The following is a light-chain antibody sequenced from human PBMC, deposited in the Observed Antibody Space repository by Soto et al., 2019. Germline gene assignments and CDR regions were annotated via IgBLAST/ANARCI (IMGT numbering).Light chain of an antibody. V-gene: IGKV3-11*01. CDR2: DAS. Sequence: DIVFTHSSATQSLSPGERATLSCRASQSVSSYLAWYQQKPGQAPRLLIYDASNRATGIPARFSGSGSGTDFTLTISSLEPEDFAVYYCQQRSNWPPTWTFGQGTKVGI. CDR1: QSVSSY. CDR3: QQRSNWPPTWT. J-gene: IGKJ1*01.